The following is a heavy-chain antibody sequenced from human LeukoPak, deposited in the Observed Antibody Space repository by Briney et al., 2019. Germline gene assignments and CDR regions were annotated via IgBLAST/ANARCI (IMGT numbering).Heavy chain of an antibody. Sequence: GGSLRLSCAASGFSFSGSAIHWVRQAPGKGLEWVGRIRGAGYSDAPAYVASVRGRFTISRDDSKSTAYLQMNSLKAEDTAVYYCTVPASGGDWFDPWGPGTLVTVSS. D-gene: IGHD2-2*01. V-gene: IGHV3-73*01. CDR1: GFSFSGSA. J-gene: IGHJ5*02. CDR3: TVPASGGDWFDP. CDR2: IRGAGYSDAP.